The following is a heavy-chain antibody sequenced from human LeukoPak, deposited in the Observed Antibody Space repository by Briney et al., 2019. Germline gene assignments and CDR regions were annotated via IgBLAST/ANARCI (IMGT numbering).Heavy chain of an antibody. CDR1: GFTFDDYG. V-gene: IGHV3-20*04. Sequence: GGSLRLSCAASGFTFDDYGMSWVRQAPGKGLEWVPGTNWNGGSTGCADSVKGRFTISRDNAKNSLYLQMNSLRAEDTALYYCARVGMLAVAGTAAWFDPWGQGTLVTVSS. CDR2: TNWNGGST. D-gene: IGHD6-19*01. CDR3: ARVGMLAVAGTAAWFDP. J-gene: IGHJ5*02.